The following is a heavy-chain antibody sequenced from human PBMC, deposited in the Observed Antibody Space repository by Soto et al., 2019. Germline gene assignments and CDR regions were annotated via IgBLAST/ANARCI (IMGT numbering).Heavy chain of an antibody. V-gene: IGHV1-69*13. CDR3: ARDKVVVPAAIGYYYGMDV. CDR2: IIPIFGTA. J-gene: IGHJ6*02. Sequence: SVKVSCKASGGTFSSYAISWVRQAPGQGLEWMGGIIPIFGTANYAQKLQGRVTITADESTSTAYMELSSLRSEDTAVYYCARDKVVVPAAIGYYYGMDVWGQGTTVTVSS. D-gene: IGHD2-2*02. CDR1: GGTFSSYA.